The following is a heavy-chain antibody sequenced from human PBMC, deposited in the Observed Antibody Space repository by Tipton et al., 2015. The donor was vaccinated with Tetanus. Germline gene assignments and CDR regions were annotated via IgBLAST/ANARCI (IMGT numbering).Heavy chain of an antibody. CDR3: ARANNDYPKKGPFDY. CDR2: VYHSGST. V-gene: IGHV4-61*01. CDR1: GGSVSRSSHY. J-gene: IGHJ4*02. D-gene: IGHD5-12*01. Sequence: TLSLTCTVSGGSVSRSSHYWTWIRQPPGKELEWVGYVYHSGSTNYHPSLKSRLTISVDTSKNQFSLNPRSVITADTAVYYCARANNDYPKKGPFDYWGQGILVTVSS.